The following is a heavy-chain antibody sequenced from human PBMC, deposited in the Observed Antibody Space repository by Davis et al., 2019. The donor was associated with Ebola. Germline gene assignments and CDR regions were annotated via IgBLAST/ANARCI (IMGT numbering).Heavy chain of an antibody. CDR3: ATDILSQPRD. V-gene: IGHV4-39*02. CDR1: GGSISSSTYH. J-gene: IGHJ4*02. CDR2: FFHTGAT. Sequence: PSETLSLTCTVSGGSISSSTYHWVWVRQPPGKGLEWIGSFFHTGATYYSPSLKSRVTMFVDTSKNQFSLNVYSVTAADTAIYYCATDILSQPRDWGQGTLVTVSS.